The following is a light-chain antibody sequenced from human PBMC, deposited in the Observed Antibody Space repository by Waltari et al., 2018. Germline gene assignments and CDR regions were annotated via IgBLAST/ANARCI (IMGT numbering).Light chain of an antibody. CDR2: GAS. J-gene: IGKJ1*01. Sequence: EIMMTQSPATLSVSPGDRATLSCRASQSLSSNLAWYQQKPGQAPRLLIYGASTRATGIPARFSGSGSGTEFTLTISSMQSEDFAVYYCQQYNNWPRTFGQGTKVEIK. CDR1: QSLSSN. CDR3: QQYNNWPRT. V-gene: IGKV3-15*01.